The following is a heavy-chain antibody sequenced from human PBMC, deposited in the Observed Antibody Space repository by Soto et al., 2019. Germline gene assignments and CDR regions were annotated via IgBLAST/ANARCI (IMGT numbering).Heavy chain of an antibody. Sequence: PGESLRLSFSSSGFPFSDYYMSWIRQAPGKGLEWLSYISPGSRYPAYADSVKGRFTISRDNARRSLSLQMNSLTVDDTAIYYCVRGGGGGLFDPWGQGSMVNVSS. CDR3: VRGGGGGLFDP. CDR1: GFPFSDYY. CDR2: ISPGSRYP. V-gene: IGHV3-11*06. D-gene: IGHD2-15*01. J-gene: IGHJ5*02.